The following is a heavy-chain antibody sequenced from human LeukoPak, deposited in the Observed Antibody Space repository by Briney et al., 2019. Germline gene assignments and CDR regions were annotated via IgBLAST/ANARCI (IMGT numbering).Heavy chain of an antibody. D-gene: IGHD2-2*02. CDR3: ARQLLYPMYYFDY. J-gene: IGHJ4*02. CDR2: IKQDGSEK. CDR1: GFTFSSYW. V-gene: IGHV3-7*01. Sequence: GGSLRLSCAASGFTFSSYWMSWVRQAPGKGLEWVANIKQDGSEKYYVDSVEGRFTISRDNAKNSLYLQMNSLRAEDTAVYYCARQLLYPMYYFDYWGQGTLVTVSS.